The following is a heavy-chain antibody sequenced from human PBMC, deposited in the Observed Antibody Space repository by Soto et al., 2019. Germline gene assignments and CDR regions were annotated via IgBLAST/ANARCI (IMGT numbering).Heavy chain of an antibody. CDR3: ARGGDVNYYHGMDV. D-gene: IGHD5-12*01. CDR2: ISAYNGKT. Sequence: QVQLVKSGGEVKKPGASVKLSCTASGYTFTSYGISWVRQAPGQGLEWMGWISAYNGKTNYAQNGQGRITMTPDTSTRTAYMDLRSLRSDDTAVYYCARGGDVNYYHGMDVWGQGTTVTVSS. CDR1: GYTFTSYG. V-gene: IGHV1-18*01. J-gene: IGHJ6*02.